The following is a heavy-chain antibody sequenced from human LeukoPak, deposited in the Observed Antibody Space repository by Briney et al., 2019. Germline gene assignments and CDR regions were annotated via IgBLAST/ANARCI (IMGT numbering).Heavy chain of an antibody. CDR1: GFTVSSNY. D-gene: IGHD6-6*01. V-gene: IGHV3-53*01. CDR2: IYSGGST. Sequence: GGSLRLSCAASGFTVSSNYMTWVRQAPGEGLEWISLIYSGGSTYYADSVKGRFTISRDNSKNTLYLQMNSLRAEDTAVYYCAAYSSCDYWGQGTLVTVSS. J-gene: IGHJ4*02. CDR3: AAYSSCDY.